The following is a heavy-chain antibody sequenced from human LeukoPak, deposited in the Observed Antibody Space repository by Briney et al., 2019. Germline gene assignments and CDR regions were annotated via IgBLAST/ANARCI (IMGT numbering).Heavy chain of an antibody. D-gene: IGHD3-22*01. Sequence: EASVKVSCKASGYTFTGYYMHWVRQAPGQGLEWMGWINPNSGGTNYAQKFQGRVTMTRDTSISTAYMELSRLRSDDTAVYYCARAHYYDSSWELVDYWGQGTLVTVSS. CDR2: INPNSGGT. CDR1: GYTFTGYY. V-gene: IGHV1-2*02. J-gene: IGHJ4*02. CDR3: ARAHYYDSSWELVDY.